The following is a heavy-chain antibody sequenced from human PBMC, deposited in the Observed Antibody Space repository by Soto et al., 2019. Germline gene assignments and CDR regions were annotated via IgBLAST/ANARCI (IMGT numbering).Heavy chain of an antibody. CDR3: ARDRRAALYFDY. D-gene: IGHD6-6*01. CDR1: GFTFSSYS. V-gene: IGHV3-48*02. CDR2: ISSSSSTI. Sequence: EVQLVESGGGLVQPGGSLRLSCAASGFTFSSYSMNWVRQAPGKGLEWVSYISSSSSTIYYADSVKGRFPVSRDNDKNSLYLQMNRLSDEDTAVYYCARDRRAALYFDYWGQGNLVTVSS. J-gene: IGHJ4*01.